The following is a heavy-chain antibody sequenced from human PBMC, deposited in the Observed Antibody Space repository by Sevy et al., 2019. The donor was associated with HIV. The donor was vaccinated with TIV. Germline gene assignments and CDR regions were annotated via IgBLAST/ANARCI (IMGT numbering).Heavy chain of an antibody. CDR2: IHTSGST. CDR1: GGSISSGNYY. CDR3: TGSDYGDFLFDH. D-gene: IGHD4-17*01. Sequence: SETLSLTCTVSGGSISSGNYYWSWIRQPAGKEMQLIGRIHTSGSTNYTPSLNRRVTISFSSSKNQFSLKLDSVTAADTATYYCTGSDYGDFLFDHWGQGTQVTVSS. V-gene: IGHV4-61*02. J-gene: IGHJ4*02.